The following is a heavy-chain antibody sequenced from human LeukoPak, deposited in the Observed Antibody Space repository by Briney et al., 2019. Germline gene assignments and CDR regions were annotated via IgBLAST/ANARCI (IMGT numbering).Heavy chain of an antibody. D-gene: IGHD4-17*01. CDR2: INSYNGNT. CDR3: AREVYGRFDY. J-gene: IGHJ4*02. Sequence: ASVKVSCKASGYTFTNYGISWVRQAPGQGLEWMGWINSYNGNTKYAQKLQVRVTMTIDASTSTVYMDLRSLTSDDTAVYYCAREVYGRFDYWGQGTLVTVSS. V-gene: IGHV1-18*01. CDR1: GYTFTNYG.